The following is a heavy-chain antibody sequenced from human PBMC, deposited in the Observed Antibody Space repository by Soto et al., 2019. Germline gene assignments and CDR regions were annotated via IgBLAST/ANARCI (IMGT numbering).Heavy chain of an antibody. D-gene: IGHD2-2*01. CDR3: ARSWDIVVVPAASRNWFDP. CDR1: GGTFSSYT. J-gene: IGHJ5*02. CDR2: IIPILGIA. Sequence: ASVKVSCKASGGTFSSYTISWVRQAPGQGLEWMGRIIPILGIANYAQKFQGRVTITADKSTSTAYMELGSLRSEDTAVYYCARSWDIVVVPAASRNWFDPWGQGTLVTVSS. V-gene: IGHV1-69*02.